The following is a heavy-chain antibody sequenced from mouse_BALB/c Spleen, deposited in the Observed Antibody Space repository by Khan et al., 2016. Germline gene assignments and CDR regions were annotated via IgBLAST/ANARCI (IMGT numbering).Heavy chain of an antibody. V-gene: IGHV2-2*02. CDR3: ATYYSYSFAY. CDR1: GFSLTSYG. CDR2: IWSGGST. Sequence: VQLQESGPGLVQPSQSLSITCTVSGFSLTSYGVHWVRQSPGKGLEWLGVIWSGGSTDYNAAFISRLSISKDNSKSQVFLKMNSLQANDTAIYYCATYYSYSFAYWGQGTLVTVSA. J-gene: IGHJ3*01. D-gene: IGHD2-12*01.